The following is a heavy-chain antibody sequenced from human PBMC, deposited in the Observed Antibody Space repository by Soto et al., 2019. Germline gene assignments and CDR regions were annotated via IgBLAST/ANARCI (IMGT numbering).Heavy chain of an antibody. J-gene: IGHJ4*02. Sequence: QVQLVESGGGVVQPGRSLRLSCAASGFTFSSYGMHWVRLAPGKGLEWVAVISYDGSNKYYADSVKGRFTISRDNSKNTLYLQMNSLRAEDTTVYYCARGAVGAYFDYWGQGTRVTVSS. V-gene: IGHV3-30*19. CDR2: ISYDGSNK. D-gene: IGHD1-26*01. CDR1: GFTFSSYG. CDR3: ARGAVGAYFDY.